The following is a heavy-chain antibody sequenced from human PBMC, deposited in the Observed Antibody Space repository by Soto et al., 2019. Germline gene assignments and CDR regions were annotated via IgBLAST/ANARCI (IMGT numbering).Heavy chain of an antibody. CDR3: AKLHSSGYYYRVVDY. V-gene: IGHV1-69*13. J-gene: IGHJ4*02. CDR2: IIPIFGTA. CDR1: GGTFSSYA. Sequence: SVKVSCKASGGTFSSYAISWVRQAPGQGLEWMGGIIPIFGTANYAQKFQGRVTITADESTSTAYMELSSLRSEDTAVYYCAKLHSSGYYYRVVDYWGQGTLVTVSS. D-gene: IGHD3-22*01.